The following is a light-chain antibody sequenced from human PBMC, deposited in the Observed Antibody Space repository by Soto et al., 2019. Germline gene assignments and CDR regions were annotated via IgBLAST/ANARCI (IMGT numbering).Light chain of an antibody. CDR1: QSVSTY. J-gene: IGKJ3*01. CDR3: QDRTHWFT. CDR2: GAS. Sequence: EIVLTQSPATLSLSPGESATLSCRASQSVSTYLAWYQQNPGKAPRLIIYGASNSATGIPARFSGSGSGTDFSLTITSLDTEDLAVYYGQDRTHWFTFGPGNKVDIK. V-gene: IGKV3-11*01.